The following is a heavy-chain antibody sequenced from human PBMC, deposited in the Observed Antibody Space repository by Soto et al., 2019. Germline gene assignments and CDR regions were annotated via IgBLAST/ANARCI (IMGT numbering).Heavy chain of an antibody. CDR1: GGSFSGYY. J-gene: IGHJ4*02. CDR2: INHSGST. CDR3: ARDQHYYDSSGYYIPLDY. V-gene: IGHV4-34*01. D-gene: IGHD3-22*01. Sequence: SETLSLTCAVYGGSFSGYYWSWIRQPPGKGLEWIGEINHSGSTNYNPSLKSRVTISVDTSKNQFSLKLSSVTAADTAVYYCARDQHYYDSSGYYIPLDYWGQGTLVTVPQ.